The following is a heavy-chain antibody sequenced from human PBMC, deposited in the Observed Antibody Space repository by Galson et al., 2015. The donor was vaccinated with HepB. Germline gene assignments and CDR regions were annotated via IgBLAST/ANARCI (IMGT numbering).Heavy chain of an antibody. CDR1: GFTFSNYA. Sequence: SLRLSCAGSGFTFSNYAMTWVRQAPGKGLEWVSAISNNGISKYYADSVKGRFTISRDNSKNTLYLQMNSLRAEDTAAYYCARDGQPALWLVQGLDVWGKGTTVTVSS. CDR3: ARDGQPALWLVQGLDV. J-gene: IGHJ6*04. CDR2: ISNNGISK. D-gene: IGHD6-19*01. V-gene: IGHV3-23*05.